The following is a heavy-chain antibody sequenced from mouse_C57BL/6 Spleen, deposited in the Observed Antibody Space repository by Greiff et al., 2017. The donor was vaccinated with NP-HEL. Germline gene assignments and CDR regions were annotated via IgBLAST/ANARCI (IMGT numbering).Heavy chain of an antibody. J-gene: IGHJ4*01. Sequence: EVQLQQSGTVLARPGASVKMSCKTSGYTFTSYWMHWVKQRPGQGLEWIGAIYPGNSDTSYNQKFKGKAKLTAVTSASTAYMELSSLTNEDSAVYYCTRRLGRGDYAMDYWGQGTSVTVSS. CDR3: TRRLGRGDYAMDY. CDR2: IYPGNSDT. V-gene: IGHV1-5*01. D-gene: IGHD4-1*01. CDR1: GYTFTSYW.